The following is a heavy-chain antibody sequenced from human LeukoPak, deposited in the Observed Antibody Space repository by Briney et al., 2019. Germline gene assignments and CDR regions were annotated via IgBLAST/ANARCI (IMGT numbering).Heavy chain of an antibody. CDR2: ISNTGSVT. CDR1: GFTFSNYA. V-gene: IGHV3-23*01. Sequence: GGSLRLSCAASGFTFSNYAMSWVRQAPGKGLEWVSTISNTGSVTYYADSVKGRFTISRDNSKNTLYMQMNSLRAEDTAVYYCARGVEVRGVTLDYWGQGTLVTVSS. CDR3: ARGVEVRGVTLDY. J-gene: IGHJ4*02. D-gene: IGHD3-10*01.